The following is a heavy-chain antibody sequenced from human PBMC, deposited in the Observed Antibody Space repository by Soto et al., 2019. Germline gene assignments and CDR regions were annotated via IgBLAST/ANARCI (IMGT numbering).Heavy chain of an antibody. D-gene: IGHD2-21*02. CDR2: ITSDGKSK. V-gene: IGHV3-74*01. CDR3: ARESGDWPLNWFDP. J-gene: IGHJ5*02. Sequence: GGSLRLSXAASGFNFSNHWMHWVRQRPGEGLVWVSRITSDGKSKAYAESVKGRFAISRDNAKNTLYLQMNGLTAEDTAVYYCARESGDWPLNWFDPWGLGTLVTVS. CDR1: GFNFSNHW.